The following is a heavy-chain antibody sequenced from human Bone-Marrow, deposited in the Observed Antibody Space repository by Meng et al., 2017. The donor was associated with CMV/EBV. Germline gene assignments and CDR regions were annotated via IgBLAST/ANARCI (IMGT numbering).Heavy chain of an antibody. D-gene: IGHD3-10*01. CDR1: GGTFSSYT. CDR2: IIPILGIA. CDR3: ARGYAFITMVRGVIPYFDY. V-gene: IGHV1-69*02. J-gene: IGHJ4*02. Sequence: SVKVSCKASGGTFSSYTISWVRQAPGQGLEWMGRIIPILGIANYAQKFQGRVTITADKSTSTAYMELSSLRSEDTAVYYCARGYAFITMVRGVIPYFDYWGQGTLVTVSS.